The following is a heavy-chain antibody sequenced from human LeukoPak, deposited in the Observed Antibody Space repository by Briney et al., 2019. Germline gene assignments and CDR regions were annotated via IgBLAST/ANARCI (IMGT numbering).Heavy chain of an antibody. V-gene: IGHV4-30-2*01. J-gene: IGHJ4*02. CDR2: IYHSGST. D-gene: IGHD1-26*01. CDR1: GGSISSGGYS. CDR3: AGSIVGATDFDY. Sequence: SQTLSLTCAVSGGSISSGGYSWSWIRQPPGKGLEWIGYIYHSGSTYYNPSLKSRVTISVDRSKNQFSLKLSSVTAADTAVYYCAGSIVGATDFDYWGQGTLVTVPS.